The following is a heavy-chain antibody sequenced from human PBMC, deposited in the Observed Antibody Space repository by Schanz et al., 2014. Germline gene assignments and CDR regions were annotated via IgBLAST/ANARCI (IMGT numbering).Heavy chain of an antibody. D-gene: IGHD4-17*01. CDR1: GFTFSRNA. V-gene: IGHV3-23*04. CDR2: IGGDASRT. J-gene: IGHJ4*02. CDR3: VRDTDYHFDY. Sequence: EVQLVESGGGLVQPGGSLRLSCAASGFTFSRNAMSWVRQAPGKGPEWVSAIGGDASRTYYADSVKGRFTISRDNSKSTLYLQMNSLRAEDTAVYYCVRDTDYHFDYWGQGTLVTVSS.